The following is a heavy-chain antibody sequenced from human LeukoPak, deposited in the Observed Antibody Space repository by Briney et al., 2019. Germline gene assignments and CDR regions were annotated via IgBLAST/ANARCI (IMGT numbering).Heavy chain of an antibody. CDR3: ARLWVTVTTCVDY. CDR1: GGSISSGDYY. V-gene: IGHV4-39*01. Sequence: SETLSLTCTVSGGSISSGDYYWSWIRQPPGKGLEWIGSIYYSGSTYYNPSLKSRVTISVDTSKNQFSLKLSSVTAADTAVYYCARLWVTVTTCVDYWGQGTLVTVSS. J-gene: IGHJ4*02. CDR2: IYYSGST. D-gene: IGHD4-11*01.